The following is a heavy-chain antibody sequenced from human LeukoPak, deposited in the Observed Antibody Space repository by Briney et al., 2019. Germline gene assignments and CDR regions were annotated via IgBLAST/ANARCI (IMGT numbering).Heavy chain of an antibody. J-gene: IGHJ4*02. CDR2: ISSSSSTI. D-gene: IGHD3-22*01. CDR1: GFTFSDYY. V-gene: IGHV3-11*04. Sequence: GGSLRLSCAASGFTFSDYYMSWIRQAPGKGLEWVSYISSSSSTIYYADSVKGRFTISRDSAKNSLYLQMNSLRAEGTAVYYCARDPASTMIVVVEFDYWGQGTLVTVSS. CDR3: ARDPASTMIVVVEFDY.